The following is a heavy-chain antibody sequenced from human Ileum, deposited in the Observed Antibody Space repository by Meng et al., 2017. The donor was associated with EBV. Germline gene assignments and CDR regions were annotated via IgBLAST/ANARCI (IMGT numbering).Heavy chain of an antibody. J-gene: IGHJ4*02. D-gene: IGHD4-17*01. CDR2: IYYSGNT. Sequence: QLQLQESGPGLVKPSEXLSLTCTVPGDSISSSPYFWGWIRQPPGKGLEWIGSIYYSGNTYYTPSLKSRLTLSVDTSKNQFSLKLTSVTAADTAVYYCARQLDTVTSGDWGQGTLVTVSS. CDR1: GDSISSSPYF. CDR3: ARQLDTVTSGD. V-gene: IGHV4-39*01.